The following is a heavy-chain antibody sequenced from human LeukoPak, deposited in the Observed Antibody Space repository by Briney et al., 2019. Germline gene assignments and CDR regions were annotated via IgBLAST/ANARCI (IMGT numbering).Heavy chain of an antibody. J-gene: IGHJ3*02. CDR2: ISWNSCSI. CDR1: EFTFDDYA. CDR3: AKESSSDAFDI. Sequence: GGSLRLSCAASEFTFDDYAMHWVRQAPAKGLEWVSGISWNSCSIVYADSVKGRFTISRDNAKNSLYLQMNSLRAEDMALYYCAKESSSDAFDIWGQGTMVTVSS. D-gene: IGHD6-6*01. V-gene: IGHV3-9*03.